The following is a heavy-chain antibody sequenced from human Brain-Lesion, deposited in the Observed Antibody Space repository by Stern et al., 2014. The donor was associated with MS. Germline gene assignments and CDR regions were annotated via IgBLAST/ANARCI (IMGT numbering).Heavy chain of an antibody. J-gene: IGHJ4*02. CDR1: GYTLTELS. CDR3: ATLSPGAGGNYYRHFDY. CDR2: FAPEDGET. Sequence: VQLEASGAEVKKPGASVKVSCKVSGYTLTELSMHWVRQAPRKGLEWMVGFAPEDGETIYAQKFQGRVTMTEDTSTDTAYMELSSLRSEDTAVYYCATLSPGAGGNYYRHFDYWGQGTLVTVSS. D-gene: IGHD1-26*01. V-gene: IGHV1-24*01.